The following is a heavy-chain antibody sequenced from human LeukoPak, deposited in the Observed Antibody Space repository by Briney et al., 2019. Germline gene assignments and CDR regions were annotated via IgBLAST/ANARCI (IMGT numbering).Heavy chain of an antibody. CDR3: ARGSMHIYHLYTDY. CDR1: GFTFSNYR. V-gene: IGHV3-7*01. Sequence: GGSLTLSCAASGFTFSNYRVSWFRQAQGQGLERVASIKQDGSERYYVDSVKGRFTISRDNAKNSLFLQLSSLRVEDTAVYYCARGSMHIYHLYTDYWGQGTLVTVSS. D-gene: IGHD3-16*02. CDR2: IKQDGSER. J-gene: IGHJ4*02.